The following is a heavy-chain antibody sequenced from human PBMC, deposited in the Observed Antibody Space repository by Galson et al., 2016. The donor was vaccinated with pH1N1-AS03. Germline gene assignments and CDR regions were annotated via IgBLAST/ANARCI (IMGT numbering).Heavy chain of an antibody. CDR2: ISYDGANK. CDR3: ARIRDVGRWRYFDY. CDR1: GFTFSGYA. D-gene: IGHD4-23*01. Sequence: SLRLSCAASGFTFSGYAMFWVRQAPGKGLEWVAIISYDGANKYYADSVKGRFTISRDNSKNTLFLQMNSLRAEDTAVYYCARIRDVGRWRYFDYWGRGTMVTVSS. V-gene: IGHV3-30*01. J-gene: IGHJ4*02.